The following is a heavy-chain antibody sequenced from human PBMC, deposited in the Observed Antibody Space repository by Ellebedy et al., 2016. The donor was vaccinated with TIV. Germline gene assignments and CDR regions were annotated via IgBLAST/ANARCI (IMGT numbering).Heavy chain of an antibody. CDR3: ESGGSSE. Sequence: GESLKISXAASGFTFSDYSMNWVRQAPGKGLKWISYISSNAATIRYADSVKGRFTISRDNAKNSLFLQMNSLRAEDTAVYYCESGGSSEWGQGTLVTVSS. V-gene: IGHV3-48*01. D-gene: IGHD4-23*01. J-gene: IGHJ4*02. CDR1: GFTFSDYS. CDR2: ISSNAATI.